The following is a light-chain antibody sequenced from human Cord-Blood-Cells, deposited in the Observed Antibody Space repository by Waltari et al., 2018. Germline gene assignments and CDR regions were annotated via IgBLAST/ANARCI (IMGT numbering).Light chain of an antibody. CDR2: WAS. Sequence: DTVMTQSPDSLAVSLGEGATINSKSRQSLLYSSNNKNYLAWYQQKPGQPPKLLISWASTLESGVPDRFSGSESGTDFTLTISSLQAEDVAVYYCQQYYSTPFTFGPGTKVDIK. CDR1: QSLLYSSNNKNY. CDR3: QQYYSTPFT. V-gene: IGKV4-1*01. J-gene: IGKJ3*01.